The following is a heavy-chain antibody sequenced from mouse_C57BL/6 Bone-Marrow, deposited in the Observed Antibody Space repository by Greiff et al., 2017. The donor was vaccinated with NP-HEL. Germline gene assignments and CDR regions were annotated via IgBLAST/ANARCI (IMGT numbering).Heavy chain of an antibody. Sequence: QVQLQQPGAELVKPGASVKMSCKASGYTFTSYWITWVKQRPGQGLEWIGDIYPGSGSTNYNEKFKSKATLTVDTSSSTAYMQLSSLTSEDSAVYYCARQGYYSNYIGAMDYWGQGTSVTVSS. D-gene: IGHD2-5*01. J-gene: IGHJ4*01. V-gene: IGHV1-55*01. CDR1: GYTFTSYW. CDR3: ARQGYYSNYIGAMDY. CDR2: IYPGSGST.